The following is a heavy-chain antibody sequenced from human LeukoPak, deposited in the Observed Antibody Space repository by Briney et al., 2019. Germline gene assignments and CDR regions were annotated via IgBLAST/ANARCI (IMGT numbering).Heavy chain of an antibody. CDR2: IWYDGSNK. CDR3: ATAVASSSGWYADY. D-gene: IGHD6-19*01. Sequence: GGSLRLSCAASGFTFRSYGMHWVRQAPGKGLEWVAVIWYDGSNKYYADSVKGRFSVSRDNSKNTLYLQMNSLRAEDTAVYYCATAVASSSGWYADYWGQGTLVTVSS. CDR1: GFTFRSYG. J-gene: IGHJ4*02. V-gene: IGHV3-33*01.